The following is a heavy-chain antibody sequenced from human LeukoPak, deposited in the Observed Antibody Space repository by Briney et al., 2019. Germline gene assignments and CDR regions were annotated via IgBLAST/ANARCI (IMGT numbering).Heavy chain of an antibody. D-gene: IGHD6-6*01. J-gene: IGHJ4*02. CDR3: ARRAARPGFDY. CDR2: IYYNGSP. CDR1: GGSISTYY. V-gene: IGHV4-59*08. Sequence: PSETLSLTCAVSGGSISTYYWSWIRQPPGKGLEWIGYIYYNGSPNYNPSLKSRVTISVDTSKDQFSLKLSSVTAADTAVYYCARRAARPGFDYWGQGTLVTVSS.